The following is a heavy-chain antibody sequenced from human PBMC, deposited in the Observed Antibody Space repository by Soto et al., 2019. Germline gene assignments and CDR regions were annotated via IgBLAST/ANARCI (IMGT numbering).Heavy chain of an antibody. J-gene: IGHJ5*02. CDR3: ARGGGLAPNWFDP. Sequence: SVKVSCKASGGTFSSYTISWVRQAPGQGLEWMGRIIPILGIANYAQKFQGRVTITADKSTSTAYMELSSLRSEDTAVYYCARGGGLAPNWFDPWGQGTLVTVSS. D-gene: IGHD3-16*01. CDR2: IIPILGIA. V-gene: IGHV1-69*02. CDR1: GGTFSSYT.